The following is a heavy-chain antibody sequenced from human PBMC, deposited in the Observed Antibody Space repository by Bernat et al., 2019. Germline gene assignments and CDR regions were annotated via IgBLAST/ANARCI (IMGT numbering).Heavy chain of an antibody. CDR2: ITDRGGGP. J-gene: IGHJ4*02. V-gene: IGHV3-23*01. D-gene: IGHD6-13*01. Sequence: EVQLLESGGGLVQPGGSLRLFCTASGFTFSTYAMTWVRQAPGKGLEWVSTITDRGGGPYYADSVKGRFTISRDNSKSTLYLQMNSLRAEDTALYYWAKGRASSWPGSDCWGQGTLVTVSS. CDR1: GFTFSTYA. CDR3: AKGRASSWPGSDC.